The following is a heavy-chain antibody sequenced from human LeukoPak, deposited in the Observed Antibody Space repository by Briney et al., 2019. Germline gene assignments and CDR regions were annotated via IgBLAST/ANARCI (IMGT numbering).Heavy chain of an antibody. Sequence: GASVKVSCKVSGYTLTELSMHWVRQAPGKGLEWMGGFDPEDGETIYAQKFQGRVTITRDTSASTAYMELSSLRSEDTAVYYCARMSGYSYGGVLGYWGQGTLVTVSS. CDR2: FDPEDGET. V-gene: IGHV1-24*01. D-gene: IGHD5-18*01. CDR3: ARMSGYSYGGVLGY. CDR1: GYTLTELS. J-gene: IGHJ4*02.